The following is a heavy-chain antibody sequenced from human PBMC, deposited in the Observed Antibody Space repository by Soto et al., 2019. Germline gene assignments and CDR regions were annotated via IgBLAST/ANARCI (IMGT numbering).Heavy chain of an antibody. CDR2: INPNSGDT. J-gene: IGHJ3*01. V-gene: IGHV1-2*06. D-gene: IGHD3-16*01. CDR1: GSTLPGPY. Sequence: KTAGSTLPGPYLHCVRQPPREGRQWRGQINPNSGDTKYAQLFQGRVTMTRDTSISTAYMELSSLTSDDTAVYYCATLVSSDA. CDR3: ATLVSSDA.